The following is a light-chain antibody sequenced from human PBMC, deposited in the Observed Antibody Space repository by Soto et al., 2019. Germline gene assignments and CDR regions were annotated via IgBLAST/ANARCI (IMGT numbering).Light chain of an antibody. J-gene: IGLJ2*01. CDR2: EVT. CDR1: SSDIGAHNF. Sequence: QSVLTQPASVSGSPGQSITLSCAGTSSDIGAHNFVSWYQHHPGKAPKLIIYEVTKWPSGVSTRFSGSKAGNTASLTISGLQGEDEADYYCNSYTLSRTVVFGGGTKLTVL. V-gene: IGLV2-14*01. CDR3: NSYTLSRTVV.